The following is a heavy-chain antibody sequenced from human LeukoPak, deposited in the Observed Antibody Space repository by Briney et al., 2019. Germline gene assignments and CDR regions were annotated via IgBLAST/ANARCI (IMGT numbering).Heavy chain of an antibody. CDR3: ARGYLYYYDVSGYPFDY. CDR1: GYTLTELS. V-gene: IGHV1-24*01. J-gene: IGHJ4*02. Sequence: ASVKVSCKVSGYTLTELSMHWVRQAPGKGLEWMGGFDPEDGETIYAQKFQGRVTMTRDTSISTAYMELRRLRSDDTAVYYCARGYLYYYDVSGYPFDYWGQGTLVTVSS. D-gene: IGHD3-22*01. CDR2: FDPEDGET.